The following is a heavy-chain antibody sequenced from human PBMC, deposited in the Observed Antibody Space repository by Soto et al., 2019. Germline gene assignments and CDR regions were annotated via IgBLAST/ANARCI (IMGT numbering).Heavy chain of an antibody. CDR3: ARDSSGWYG. D-gene: IGHD6-19*01. V-gene: IGHV3-30-3*01. Sequence: ESVGGVVQPGRSLRLSCAASGFTFSSYAMHWVRQAPGKGLEWVAVISYDGSNKYYADSVKGRFTISRDNSKNTLYLQMNSLRAEDTAVYYCARDSSGWYGWGQGTLVTVSS. CDR2: ISYDGSNK. CDR1: GFTFSSYA. J-gene: IGHJ4*02.